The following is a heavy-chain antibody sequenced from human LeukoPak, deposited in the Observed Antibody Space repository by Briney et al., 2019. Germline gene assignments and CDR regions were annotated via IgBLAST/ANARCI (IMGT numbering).Heavy chain of an antibody. V-gene: IGHV4-61*02. CDR1: GDSISSSSYY. J-gene: IGHJ6*03. CDR3: ARDKGLLWFGELIYMDV. D-gene: IGHD3-10*01. Sequence: SETLSLTCTVSGDSISSSSYYWSWIRQPAGKGLEWIGRIYTSGSTNYNPSLKSRVTMSVDTSKNQFSLKLSSVTAADTAVYYCARDKGLLWFGELIYMDVWGKGTTVTISS. CDR2: IYTSGST.